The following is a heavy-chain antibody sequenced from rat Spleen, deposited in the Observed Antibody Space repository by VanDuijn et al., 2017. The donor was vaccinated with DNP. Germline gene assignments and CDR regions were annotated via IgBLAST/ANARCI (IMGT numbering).Heavy chain of an antibody. Sequence: EVQLVESGGGLVQPGRSLKLSCAASGFIFSNYGMAWVRQAPKKGLEWVATISYDGSSPYYRDSVKGRFTISRDNAESTLYLQMDSLRSEDTATYFCASPSGGWGQGVMVTVSS. CDR1: GFIFSNYG. D-gene: IGHD3-2*01. J-gene: IGHJ2*01. CDR2: ISYDGSSP. V-gene: IGHV5-29*01. CDR3: ASPSGG.